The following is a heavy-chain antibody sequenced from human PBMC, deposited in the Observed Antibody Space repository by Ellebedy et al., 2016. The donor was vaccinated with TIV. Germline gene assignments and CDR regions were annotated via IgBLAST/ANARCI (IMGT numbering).Heavy chain of an antibody. V-gene: IGHV3-30*03. CDR3: ARDTCSSSCPGYYYYYGMDV. CDR1: GFSFSSYG. CDR2: ISDDGSNK. Sequence: GGSLRLSCAASGFSFSSYGMHWVRQAPGKGLEWVAVISDDGSNKNYADYVKGRFSISRDTSKNTLYLQMNSLRAEDTAVYYFARDTCSSSCPGYYYYYGMDVWGQGTTVTVSS. J-gene: IGHJ6*02. D-gene: IGHD2-2*01.